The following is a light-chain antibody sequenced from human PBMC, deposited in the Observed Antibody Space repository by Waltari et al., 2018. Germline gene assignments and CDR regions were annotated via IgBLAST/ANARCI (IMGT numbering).Light chain of an antibody. CDR3: VLYVGSGIRV. V-gene: IGLV8-61*01. J-gene: IGLJ2*01. CDR1: AGSVPSNYH. Sequence: QTVVTPEPSFSVSPGGTVTLTCGLTAGSVPSNYHPSWYQQTPGQAPRPLIYNTNTRSSGVPDRFSGSILGNKAALTITGAQADDECDYYCVLYVGSGIRVFGGGTKLTVL. CDR2: NTN.